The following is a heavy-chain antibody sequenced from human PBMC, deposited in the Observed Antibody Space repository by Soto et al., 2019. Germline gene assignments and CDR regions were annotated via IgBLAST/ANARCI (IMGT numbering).Heavy chain of an antibody. J-gene: IGHJ4*02. CDR1: GFTFSSFA. D-gene: IGHD5-18*01. V-gene: IGHV3-23*01. Sequence: PVGSLRLSCAASGFTFSSFALSWVRQAPGKGLEWVSAISGSGDGTDYADSVKGRFTISRDSSKNTLYLQMNSLRAEDTAVYYCAGPGYSSQDYWGQGALVTVSS. CDR3: AGPGYSSQDY. CDR2: ISGSGDGT.